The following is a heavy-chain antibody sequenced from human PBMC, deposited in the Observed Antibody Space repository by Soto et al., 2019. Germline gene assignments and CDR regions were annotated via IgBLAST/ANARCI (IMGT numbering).Heavy chain of an antibody. Sequence: ASVKVSCKASGYTFTSYYMHWVRQAPGQGLEWMGIINPSGGSTSYAQKFQGRVTMTRDTSTSTVYMELSSLRSEDTAVYYCARDGEITMVRGVIINGYGMDVWGQGTTVTVSS. V-gene: IGHV1-46*01. CDR3: ARDGEITMVRGVIINGYGMDV. D-gene: IGHD3-10*01. CDR2: INPSGGST. J-gene: IGHJ6*02. CDR1: GYTFTSYY.